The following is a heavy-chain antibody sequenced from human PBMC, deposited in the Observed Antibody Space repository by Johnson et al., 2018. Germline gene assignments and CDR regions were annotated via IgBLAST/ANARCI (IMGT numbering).Heavy chain of an antibody. D-gene: IGHD1-1*01. CDR2: ISYDGSNK. Sequence: VQLVESGGGVVQHGRSLRLSCAASRFTFSSYGMHWVRQAPGKGLEWVAVISYDGSNKYYADSVKGRFTISSDNAKHSMYLQMNSLRAEDKAVYYCARVRQGTTGTTVSRFWYYYGMDVWGQGTTVTVSS. CDR3: ARVRQGTTGTTVSRFWYYYGMDV. J-gene: IGHJ6*02. CDR1: RFTFSSYG. V-gene: IGHV3-30*03.